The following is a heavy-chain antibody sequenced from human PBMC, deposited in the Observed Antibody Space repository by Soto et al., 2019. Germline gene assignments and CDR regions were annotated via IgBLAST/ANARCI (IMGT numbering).Heavy chain of an antibody. CDR3: ARAKFERVRYDSSGYYPFDY. J-gene: IGHJ4*02. V-gene: IGHV3-7*03. Sequence: GGSLRLSCAASGFTFSSYWMSWVRQAPGKGLEWVANIKQDGSEKYYVESVKGRFTISRDNAKNSLYLQMNSLRAEHTAVYYCARAKFERVRYDSSGYYPFDYWGQGTMVTVSS. CDR1: GFTFSSYW. CDR2: IKQDGSEK. D-gene: IGHD3-22*01.